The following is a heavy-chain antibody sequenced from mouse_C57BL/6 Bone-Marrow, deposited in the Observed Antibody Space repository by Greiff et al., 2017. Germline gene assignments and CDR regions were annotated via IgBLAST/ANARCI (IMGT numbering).Heavy chain of an antibody. CDR3: ARPLYYYGSSYAY. D-gene: IGHD1-1*01. CDR1: GFSLTSYG. CDR2: IWGDGST. V-gene: IGHV2-3*01. J-gene: IGHJ2*01. Sequence: QVQLKESGPGLVAPSQSLSITCTVSGFSLTSYGVSWVRQPPGKGLEWLGVIWGDGSTNYHSALISRLSTSKDNSKSQVFLKLNSLQTDDTATYYCARPLYYYGSSYAYWGQGTTLTVSS.